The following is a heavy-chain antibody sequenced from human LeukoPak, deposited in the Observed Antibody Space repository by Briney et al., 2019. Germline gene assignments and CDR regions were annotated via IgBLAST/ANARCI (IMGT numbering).Heavy chain of an antibody. V-gene: IGHV4-59*01. CDR2: IYYDGST. CDR1: AGPIGSFY. Sequence: SQTLSLTCTVPAGPIGSFYWSWIRQPPGKGLEWIAYIYYDGSTIYNPSLKSRVTISIDTSRKQFSLKVTSVTAADTAVYYCAGYSDSSVDYWGQGTLVIVSP. CDR3: AGYSDSSVDY. J-gene: IGHJ4*02. D-gene: IGHD6-6*01.